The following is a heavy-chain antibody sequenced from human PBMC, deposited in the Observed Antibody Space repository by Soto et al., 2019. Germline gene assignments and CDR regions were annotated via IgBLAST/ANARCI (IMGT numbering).Heavy chain of an antibody. Sequence: PGESLKISCKGSGYSFSNYWIGWVRQMPGKGLEWMGMIYPGDSETRFSPSFEGQVTISADKSLTTAYVQWSTLKASDSATYYCARHRGASGIYGMDVWGQGTTVTVS. CDR2: IYPGDSET. D-gene: IGHD1-20*01. J-gene: IGHJ6*02. CDR1: GYSFSNYW. CDR3: ARHRGASGIYGMDV. V-gene: IGHV5-51*01.